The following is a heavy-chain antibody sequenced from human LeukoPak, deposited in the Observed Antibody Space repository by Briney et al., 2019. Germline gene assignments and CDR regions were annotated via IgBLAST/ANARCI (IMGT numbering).Heavy chain of an antibody. D-gene: IGHD5-12*01. CDR2: IYYSGST. CDR1: GGSISSGGYY. CDR3: ARQYSGYDPLDY. V-gene: IGHV4-30-4*01. J-gene: IGHJ4*02. Sequence: SETLSLTCTVSGGSISSGGYYWSWIRQPPGKGLEWIGYIYYSGSTYYSPSLKSRVTISVDTSKNQFSLKLSSVTAADTAVYYCARQYSGYDPLDYWGQGTLVTVSS.